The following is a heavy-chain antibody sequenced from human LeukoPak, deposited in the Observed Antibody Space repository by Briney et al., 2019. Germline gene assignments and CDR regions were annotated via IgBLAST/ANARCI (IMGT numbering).Heavy chain of an antibody. D-gene: IGHD6-6*01. V-gene: IGHV4-34*01. CDR1: GGSFSGYY. CDR3: ARGLVYYGMDV. J-gene: IGHJ6*02. CDR2: IYHSGST. Sequence: SETLSLTCAVYGGSFSGYYWSWIRQPPGKGLEWIGEIYHSGSTNYNPSLKSRVTISVDKSKNQFSLKLSSVTAADTAVYYCARGLVYYGMDVWGQGTTVTVSS.